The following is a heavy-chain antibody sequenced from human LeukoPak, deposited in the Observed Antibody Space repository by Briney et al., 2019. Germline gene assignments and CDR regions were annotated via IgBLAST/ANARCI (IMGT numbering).Heavy chain of an antibody. CDR2: ISYDGRNK. J-gene: IGHJ4*02. V-gene: IGHV3-30*18. CDR1: GFTFSNYG. Sequence: QTGGSLRLSCAASGFTFSNYGMHWVRQTPGKGLEWVAVISYDGRNKYYGDSVKGRFTISRDNSKNTLYLQMNSLRAEDTAVYYCAKDRAGVLRYFDWPTSFDYWGQGTLVTVSS. CDR3: AKDRAGVLRYFDWPTSFDY. D-gene: IGHD3-9*01.